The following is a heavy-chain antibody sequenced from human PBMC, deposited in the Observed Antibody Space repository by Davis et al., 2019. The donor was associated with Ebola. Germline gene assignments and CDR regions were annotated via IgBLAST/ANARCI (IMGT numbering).Heavy chain of an antibody. J-gene: IGHJ6*04. CDR1: GFTFSSYW. Sequence: GESLKISCAASGFTFSSYWMHWVRQAPGKGLERVAVIWYDGSNKYYADSVKGRFTISRDNSKNTLYLQMNSLRAEDTAVYYCARDLKGDMYYYGMDVWGKGTTVTVAS. V-gene: IGHV3-33*08. CDR3: ARDLKGDMYYYGMDV. D-gene: IGHD2-21*01. CDR2: IWYDGSNK.